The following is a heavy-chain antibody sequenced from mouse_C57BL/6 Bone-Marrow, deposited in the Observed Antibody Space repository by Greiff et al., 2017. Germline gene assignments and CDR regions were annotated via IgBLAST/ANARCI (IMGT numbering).Heavy chain of an antibody. Sequence: QVQLQQPGAELVMPGASVKLSCKASGYTFTSYWMHWVKQRPGQGLEWIGGIDPSDSYTNYNQKFKGKSTLTVDKSSTTAYMQLSSLTSEDSAVYYCARRDTTAVWYVDVWGTGTTVTVSS. CDR3: ARRDTTAVWYVDV. CDR2: IDPSDSYT. J-gene: IGHJ1*03. D-gene: IGHD1-2*01. CDR1: GYTFTSYW. V-gene: IGHV1-69*01.